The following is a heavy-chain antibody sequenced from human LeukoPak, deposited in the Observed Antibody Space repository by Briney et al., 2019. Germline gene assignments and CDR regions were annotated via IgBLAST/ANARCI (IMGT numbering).Heavy chain of an antibody. J-gene: IGHJ4*02. V-gene: IGHV3-9*01. CDR2: ISWNSGTV. Sequence: GGSLRLSCAASGFTFDDYAMQWVRQAPGKGLEWVASISWNSGTVGYADSVKGQFTISRDNAKNSLYLQMNSLRPEDTALYYCAKTGCSSSRCYTNCWGQGTLVTVSS. D-gene: IGHD2-2*02. CDR3: AKTGCSSSRCYTNC. CDR1: GFTFDDYA.